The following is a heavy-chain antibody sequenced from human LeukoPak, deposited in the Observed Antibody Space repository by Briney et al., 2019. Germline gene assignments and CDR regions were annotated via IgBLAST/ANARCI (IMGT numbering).Heavy chain of an antibody. D-gene: IGHD2-2*02. CDR1: GYTFTSYD. CDR3: ARGRLVPAAIDYYYYMDV. V-gene: IGHV1-8*03. Sequence: ASVKVSCKASGYTFTSYDINWVRQATGQGLEWMGWMNPNSGNTGYAQKFQGRVTITRNTSISTAYMELSSLRSEDTAVYYCARGRLVPAAIDYYYYMDVWGKGTTVTVSS. J-gene: IGHJ6*03. CDR2: MNPNSGNT.